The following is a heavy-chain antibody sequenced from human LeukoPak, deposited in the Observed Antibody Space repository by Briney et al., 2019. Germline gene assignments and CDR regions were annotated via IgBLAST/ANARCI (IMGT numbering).Heavy chain of an antibody. Sequence: SETLSLTCTVSSDSISSYYWSWIRQPPGKGLEWIGYMSYSGSTKYNPSLKSRVTISVDTSKKQFSLKLSSVTAADSAVYYCARFLTAGSYYFDNWGQGTLVTVSS. J-gene: IGHJ4*02. CDR2: MSYSGST. CDR3: ARFLTAGSYYFDN. CDR1: SDSISSYY. V-gene: IGHV4-59*12. D-gene: IGHD6-13*01.